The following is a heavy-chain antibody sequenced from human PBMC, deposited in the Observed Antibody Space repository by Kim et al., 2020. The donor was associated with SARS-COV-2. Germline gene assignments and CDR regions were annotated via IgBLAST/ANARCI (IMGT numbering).Heavy chain of an antibody. J-gene: IGHJ6*02. CDR2: TYYRSKWYN. D-gene: IGHD2-15*01. Sequence: SQTLSLTCAISGDSVSSNSAAWNWIRQSPSRGLEWLGRTYYRSKWYNDYAVSVKSRITINPDTSKNQFSLQLNSVTPEDTAVYDCARDPSDIPLSYHGMDDWGQGTTVPVSS. CDR1: GDSVSSNSAA. CDR3: ARDPSDIPLSYHGMDD. V-gene: IGHV6-1*01.